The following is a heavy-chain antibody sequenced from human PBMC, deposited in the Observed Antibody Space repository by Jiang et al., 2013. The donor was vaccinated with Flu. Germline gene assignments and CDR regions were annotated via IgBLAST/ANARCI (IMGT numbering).Heavy chain of an antibody. D-gene: IGHD3-9*01. J-gene: IGHJ3*02. CDR1: GDSISGNSYY. CDR2: MYYSGST. V-gene: IGHV4-39*01. Sequence: GPGLVKPSETLSLTCTVSGDSISGNSYYWGWIRQPPGKGLEWIGSMYYSGSTHYNPSLKSRVTISIDMSKNQISLKLSSVTAADTAVYHCARQPPNYAVLTGYFYDAFDMWAKGHWSPSLQ. CDR3: ARQPPNYAVLTGYFYDAFDM.